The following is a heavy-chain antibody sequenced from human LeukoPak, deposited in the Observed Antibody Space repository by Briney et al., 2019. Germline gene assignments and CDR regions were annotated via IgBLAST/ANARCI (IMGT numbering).Heavy chain of an antibody. Sequence: ASVKVSCKASGYTFTGYYMHWVRQAPGQGLEWMGWINPNSGGTNYAQKFQGWVTMTRDTSISTAYMELSRLRSDDTAVYYCAREADSSGSWGDAFDIWGQGTMVTVSS. D-gene: IGHD3-22*01. CDR1: GYTFTGYY. CDR2: INPNSGGT. V-gene: IGHV1-2*04. CDR3: AREADSSGSWGDAFDI. J-gene: IGHJ3*02.